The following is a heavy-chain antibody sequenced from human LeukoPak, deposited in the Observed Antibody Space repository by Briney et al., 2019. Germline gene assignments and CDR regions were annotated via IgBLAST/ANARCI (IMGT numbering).Heavy chain of an antibody. V-gene: IGHV1-2*02. CDR1: GYTFTGYY. J-gene: IGHJ4*02. D-gene: IGHD3-10*01. Sequence: ASVKVSCKASGYTFTGYYMHWVRQAPGQGLEWMGWINPNSGGTNYAQKFQGRVTMTRDTSISTAYMELSRLRSDDTAVYYCARDLLGSGSELDYWGQGTLVTVSS. CDR3: ARDLLGSGSELDY. CDR2: INPNSGGT.